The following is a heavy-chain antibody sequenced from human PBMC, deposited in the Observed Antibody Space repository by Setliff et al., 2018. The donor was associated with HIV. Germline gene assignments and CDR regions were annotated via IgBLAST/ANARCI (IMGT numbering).Heavy chain of an antibody. CDR3: ARVISYCSGGSCPNYYFDY. V-gene: IGHV1-69*05. D-gene: IGHD2-15*01. J-gene: IGHJ4*02. Sequence: SVKVSCKASGGTFRSYAISWVRQAPGQGLEWMGGIIPIFGTANYAQKFQGRVTITTDESTSTAYMELSSLRSEDTAVYYCARVISYCSGGSCPNYYFDYWGQGTLVTVTS. CDR1: GGTFRSYA. CDR2: IIPIFGTA.